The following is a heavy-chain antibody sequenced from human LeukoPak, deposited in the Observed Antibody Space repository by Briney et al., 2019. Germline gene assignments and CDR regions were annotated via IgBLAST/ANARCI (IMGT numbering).Heavy chain of an antibody. CDR3: ARRRYYDSSGYYLDY. V-gene: IGHV5-51*01. CDR1: GYSFTSYW. J-gene: IGHJ4*02. CDR2: IYPGDSDT. D-gene: IGHD3-22*01. Sequence: GESLKISCQSSGYSFTSYWIGWVRQMPGKGLEWMGIIYPGDSDTRYSPSFQGQVTISPDKSISTAYLQWSSLKASDTAMYYCARRRYYDSSGYYLDYWGQGTLVTVSS.